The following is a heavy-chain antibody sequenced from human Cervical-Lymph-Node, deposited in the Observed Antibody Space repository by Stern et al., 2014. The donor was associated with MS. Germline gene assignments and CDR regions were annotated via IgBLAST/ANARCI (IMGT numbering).Heavy chain of an antibody. CDR3: ARGPNEHWGGHYHSNGLDV. J-gene: IGHJ6*02. D-gene: IGHD7-27*01. Sequence: QVQLVQSGAEVKKPGASVTVSCTASGYAFNSYYLHWVRQAPGQGLEWMGWIHPNSGGTAYAPRFHGRVSMTRDTSIITAYMELTGLTSDDTAVYYCARGPNEHWGGHYHSNGLDVWGLGTTVTVSS. CDR1: GYAFNSYY. CDR2: IHPNSGGT. V-gene: IGHV1-2*02.